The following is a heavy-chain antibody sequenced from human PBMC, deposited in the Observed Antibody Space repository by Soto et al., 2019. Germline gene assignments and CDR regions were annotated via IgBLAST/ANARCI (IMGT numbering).Heavy chain of an antibody. V-gene: IGHV4-31*03. CDR2: IYYSGSD. CDR1: GGSISSVGYY. Sequence: TLSLTCTVSGGSISSVGYYWSWIRQHPGKGLEWIGYIYYSGSDYYNPSLKSRVTISVDTSKNQFSLKLSSVTAADTAVYSCARAPLEAEQLVVNYYDYYYMYVWGKGTTVTVS. J-gene: IGHJ6*03. CDR3: ARAPLEAEQLVVNYYDYYYMYV. D-gene: IGHD6-13*01.